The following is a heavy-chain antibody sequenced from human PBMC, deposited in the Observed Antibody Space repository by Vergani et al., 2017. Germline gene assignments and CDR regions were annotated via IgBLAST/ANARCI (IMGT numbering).Heavy chain of an antibody. Sequence: QVQLEESGPGLVKPSETLSLTCTVSGGSFNTYYWSWIRQSTGKGLEWIGYIYSTGSTNYNPSLNSRVTMSVDTSKNQFSLKLRSVTAADTAVYFWARVMYRDEASTGYRLEGMDIWGQGTTVTISS. D-gene: IGHD3-9*01. CDR3: ARVMYRDEASTGYRLEGMDI. CDR1: GGSFNTYY. CDR2: IYSTGST. V-gene: IGHV4-59*13. J-gene: IGHJ6*02.